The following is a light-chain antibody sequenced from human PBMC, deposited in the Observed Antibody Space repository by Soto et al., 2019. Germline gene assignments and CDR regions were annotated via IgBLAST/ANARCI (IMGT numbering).Light chain of an antibody. V-gene: IGKV3-20*01. CDR3: QQYGSSGT. CDR2: GAS. J-gene: IGKJ1*01. Sequence: EIVLTQSPGTLSLSPGERATLSCRAGQSVSSNLAWYQQKPGRAPRLLIYGASTRATGIPARFSGSGSGTEFTLTISRLEPEDFAVYYCQQYGSSGTFGQGTKVDI. CDR1: QSVSSN.